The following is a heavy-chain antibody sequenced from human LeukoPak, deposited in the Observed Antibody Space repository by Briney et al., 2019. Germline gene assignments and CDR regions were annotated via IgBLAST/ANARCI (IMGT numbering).Heavy chain of an antibody. V-gene: IGHV3-23*01. Sequence: GGSLRLSCVGSGFTFRSHAMSWVRQAPEEGLEFVSGIYENGGTTYYADSVKGRFSISRDNSKNTLYLQMDSLRGEDTAVYYCAKDFRIGYSAHFDYWGQGALATVSS. D-gene: IGHD2-21*01. CDR3: AKDFRIGYSAHFDY. CDR2: IYENGGTT. J-gene: IGHJ4*02. CDR1: GFTFRSHA.